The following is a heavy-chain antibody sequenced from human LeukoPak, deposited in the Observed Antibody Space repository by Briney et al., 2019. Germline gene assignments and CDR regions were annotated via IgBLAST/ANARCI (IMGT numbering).Heavy chain of an antibody. D-gene: IGHD3-10*01. Sequence: SETLSLTCTVSGGSIRSSNYYWAWIRQPPGKGLEGIGSILQSGSTFYNPSLESRITISVDTSKNQFSLKLSSVTAADTAIYYCARAFPNIYGSGLHNWFDPWGQGTLVTVSS. CDR2: ILQSGST. CDR1: GGSIRSSNYY. J-gene: IGHJ5*02. V-gene: IGHV4-39*01. CDR3: ARAFPNIYGSGLHNWFDP.